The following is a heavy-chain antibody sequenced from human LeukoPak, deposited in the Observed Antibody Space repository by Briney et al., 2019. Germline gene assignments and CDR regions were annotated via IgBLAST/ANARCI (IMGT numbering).Heavy chain of an antibody. D-gene: IGHD3-10*01. CDR2: IWHDGSYK. J-gene: IGHJ5*02. V-gene: IGHV3-33*01. CDR1: GFSFSNFA. CDR3: ARATGSGSYS. Sequence: PGGSLRLSCAASGFSFSNFAMHWVRQAPGKGLQWVAVIWHDGSYKHYADSLKGRFTISRDNSKNTLYLEMNSLGVEDTAVYYCARATGSGSYSWGQGTLVTVSS.